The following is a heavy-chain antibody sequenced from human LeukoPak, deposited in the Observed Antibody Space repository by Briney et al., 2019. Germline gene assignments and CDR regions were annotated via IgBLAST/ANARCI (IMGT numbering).Heavy chain of an antibody. CDR1: GFTFSSYV. CDR2: ISYDGSNE. D-gene: IGHD3-22*01. J-gene: IGHJ4*02. Sequence: GGSLRLSCAASGFTFSSYVMHWVRQAPGKGLEWVAIISYDGSNEYYADSVKGRFTISRDNAKNSLYLQMNSLRAEDTAVYYCARDHPYYYDISGYWHDYWGLGTLVTVSS. CDR3: ARDHPYYYDISGYWHDY. V-gene: IGHV3-30*04.